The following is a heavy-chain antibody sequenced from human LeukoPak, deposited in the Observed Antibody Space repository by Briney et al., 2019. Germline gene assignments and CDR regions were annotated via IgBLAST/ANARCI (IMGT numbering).Heavy chain of an antibody. CDR1: GFTFSNYA. J-gene: IGHJ2*01. V-gene: IGHV3-23*01. CDR3: ARGAYGGDSRPFDL. Sequence: GGSLRLSCAASGFTFSNYAMSWVRQAPGKGLEWVSATSGSGGSTYYADSVKGRFTISRDNSKNTLYLQMNSLKTEDTAVYYCARGAYGGDSRPFDLWGRGTLVTVSS. D-gene: IGHD4-23*01. CDR2: TSGSGGST.